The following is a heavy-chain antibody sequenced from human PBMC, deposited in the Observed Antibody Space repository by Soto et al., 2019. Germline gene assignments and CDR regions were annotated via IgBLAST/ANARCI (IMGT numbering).Heavy chain of an antibody. CDR1: GDSVSSKSAA. CDR2: TYNRSKWYN. Sequence: PSQSLPLTCALFGDSVSSKSAAWNWIRQSPSRGLEWLGRTYNRSKWYNDYAVSVKSRITINPDTSKNQFSLQLNSVTPEDTAVYYCARVYYCNLDRPSGMDVWSQGTKVTVSS. V-gene: IGHV6-1*01. J-gene: IGHJ6*02. D-gene: IGHD3-10*01. CDR3: ARVYYCNLDRPSGMDV.